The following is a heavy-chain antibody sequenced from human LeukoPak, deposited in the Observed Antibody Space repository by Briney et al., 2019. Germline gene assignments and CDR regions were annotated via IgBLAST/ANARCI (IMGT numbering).Heavy chain of an antibody. CDR1: GFTFSSYA. Sequence: PGRSLRLSCAASGFTFSSYAMHWVRQAPGKGLEWVAVISYDGSNKYYADSVKGRFTISRDNSKNTLYLQMNSLRAEDTAVYYCARGLLRFLEWSPMDVWGKGTTVTVSS. V-gene: IGHV3-30-3*01. CDR3: ARGLLRFLEWSPMDV. D-gene: IGHD3-3*01. CDR2: ISYDGSNK. J-gene: IGHJ6*03.